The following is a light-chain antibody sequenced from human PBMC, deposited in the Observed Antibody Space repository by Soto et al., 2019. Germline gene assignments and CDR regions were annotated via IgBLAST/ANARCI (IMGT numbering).Light chain of an antibody. CDR3: ISYTSSSTSYV. CDR2: EVN. J-gene: IGLJ1*01. Sequence: QSALTQPASVSGSPGQSITISCTGTSSNVGSYKLVSWYQQHPGKAPKLMIFEVNKRPSGVSNRFSGSKSGNTASLTISGLKVEDEADYYCISYTSSSTSYVFGTGTKVTVL. CDR1: SSNVGSYKL. V-gene: IGLV2-14*02.